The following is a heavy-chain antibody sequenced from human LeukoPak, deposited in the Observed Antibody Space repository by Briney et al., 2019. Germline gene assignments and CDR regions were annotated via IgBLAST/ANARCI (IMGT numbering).Heavy chain of an antibody. CDR2: IKQDGSEK. V-gene: IGHV3-7*01. Sequence: GGSLRLSCAASGFSFSSYWMSWVRQAPGKGLEWVANIKQDGSEKYYVDSVKGRFTISRDNAKNSLYLQMNSLRAEDTAVYYCARLFLNAVTGTGRIDWYFDLWGRGTLVTVSS. J-gene: IGHJ2*01. CDR1: GFSFSSYW. D-gene: IGHD6-19*01. CDR3: ARLFLNAVTGTGRIDWYFDL.